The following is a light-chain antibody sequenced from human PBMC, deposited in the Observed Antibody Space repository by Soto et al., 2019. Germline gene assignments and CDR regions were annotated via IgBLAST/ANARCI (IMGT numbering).Light chain of an antibody. J-gene: IGKJ1*01. Sequence: DIVLTQSPDSLALSLGERATMNCKSSQSVLDRSKRMESLAWYQQKPGQPPRLLIHWASTRESGVPDRFSGSGSGTDFTLTISSLQGEDVAVYYCQQYYTIPWTFGQGTKVDIK. CDR3: QQYYTIPWT. CDR2: WAS. V-gene: IGKV4-1*01. CDR1: QSVLDRSKRMES.